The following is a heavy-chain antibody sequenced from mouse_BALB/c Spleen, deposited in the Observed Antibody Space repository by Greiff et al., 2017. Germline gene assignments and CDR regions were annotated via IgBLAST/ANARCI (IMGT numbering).Heavy chain of an antibody. Sequence: EVQRVESGGGLVQPGESLKLSCESNEYEFPSHDMSWVRQTPEKRLELVAAINSDGGSTYYPDTMERRFIISRDNTKKTLYLQMSSLRSEDTALYYCARHGHYYGSGAMDYWGQGTSVTVSS. CDR1: EYEFPSHD. J-gene: IGHJ4*01. D-gene: IGHD1-2*01. CDR3: ARHGHYYGSGAMDY. V-gene: IGHV5-2*01. CDR2: INSDGGST.